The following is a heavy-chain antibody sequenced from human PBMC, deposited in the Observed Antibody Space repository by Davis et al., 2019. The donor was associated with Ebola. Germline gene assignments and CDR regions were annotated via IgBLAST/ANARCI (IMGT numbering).Heavy chain of an antibody. Sequence: PGGSLRLSCAGSGFTFSTYAMTWVRQAPGKGLEWVSRISGSGGDPHYADSVKGRFTISRDNARNTVSLQMNSLRAEDTALYYCARSSYQPDWWGQGTLVTVSS. CDR1: GFTFSTYA. D-gene: IGHD2-2*01. J-gene: IGHJ4*02. CDR3: ARSSYQPDW. V-gene: IGHV3-23*01. CDR2: ISGSGGDP.